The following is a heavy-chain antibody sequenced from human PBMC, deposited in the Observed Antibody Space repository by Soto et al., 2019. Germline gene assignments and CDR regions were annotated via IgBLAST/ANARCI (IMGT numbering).Heavy chain of an antibody. Sequence: TQPLPSTVSDGSIRNLYCRWIRKPQGKGLEWIGYIYYNGNTNYSPSLKSRVTISVDTSKNQFSLNLNSVSAADTAVYYCARDGSRYDFWSGPYYFDYWGQGTLVTVSS. D-gene: IGHD3-3*01. CDR1: DGSIRNLY. J-gene: IGHJ4*02. CDR3: ARDGSRYDFWSGPYYFDY. CDR2: IYYNGNT. V-gene: IGHV4-59*11.